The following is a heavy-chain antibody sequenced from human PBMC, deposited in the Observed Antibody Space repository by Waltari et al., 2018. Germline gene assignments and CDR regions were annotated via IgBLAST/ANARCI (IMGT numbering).Heavy chain of an antibody. J-gene: IGHJ4*02. D-gene: IGHD6-13*01. CDR1: GGSISSSSYY. CDR3: ARGGIAAAGTLDY. CDR2: IYYSGST. Sequence: QLQLQESGPGLVKPSETLSLTCTVSGGSISSSSYYWGWIRQPPGKGLEWIGSIYYSGSTYYNPSLKSRVTISVDTSKNQFSLKLSSVTAADTAVYYCARGGIAAAGTLDYWVQGTLVTVSS. V-gene: IGHV4-39*07.